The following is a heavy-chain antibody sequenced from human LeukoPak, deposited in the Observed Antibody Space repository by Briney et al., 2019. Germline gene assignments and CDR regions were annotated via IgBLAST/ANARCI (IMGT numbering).Heavy chain of an antibody. Sequence: SETLSLTCTVSGGSISNYYWSWIRQSPWKELEWIGYIYYSGSTNYNPSLKSRVTISVDTSKNQFSLRLSSVTASDTAVYYCASHESYAFDIWGQGPMVTVSS. J-gene: IGHJ3*02. CDR3: ASHESYAFDI. V-gene: IGHV4-59*01. CDR2: IYYSGST. CDR1: GGSISNYY.